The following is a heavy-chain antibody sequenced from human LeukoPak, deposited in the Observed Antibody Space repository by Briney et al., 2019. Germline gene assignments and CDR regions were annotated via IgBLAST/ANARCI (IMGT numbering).Heavy chain of an antibody. CDR1: GFTFISFX. CDR3: AKDWDPGYYDSSGSYPDY. CDR2: XXXXGSNK. V-gene: IGHV3-30*18. Sequence: GRSLRLSCAASGFTFISFXMHWVRQAPGKGLEXXXXXXXXGSNKYYADSVKGRFTISRDNSKNTLYLQMNSLRAEDAAVYYCAKDWDPGYYDSSGSYPDYWGQGTLVTVSS. J-gene: IGHJ4*02. D-gene: IGHD3-22*01.